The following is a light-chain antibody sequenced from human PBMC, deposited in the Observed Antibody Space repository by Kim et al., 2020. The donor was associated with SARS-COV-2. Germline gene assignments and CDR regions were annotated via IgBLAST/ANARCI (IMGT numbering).Light chain of an antibody. Sequence: ASVGDRVTITCRATQSIVNYLNLYQQKPGIAPNLLIYGASTLQSGVPSRFRGSGSGTDFTLTISSLQAEDFATYYCQQSYSSPWTFGQGTKVDIK. CDR1: QSIVNY. CDR3: QQSYSSPWT. J-gene: IGKJ1*01. CDR2: GAS. V-gene: IGKV1-39*01.